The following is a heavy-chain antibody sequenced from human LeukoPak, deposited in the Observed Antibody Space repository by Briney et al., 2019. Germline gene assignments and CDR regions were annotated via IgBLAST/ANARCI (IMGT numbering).Heavy chain of an antibody. D-gene: IGHD2-8*01. Sequence: GGSLRLSCAASGFTFSSYSMNWVRQAPGKGLEWVSFISTSSSYIYYADSVKGRFTISRDNAKNSLYLQMNSLRAEDTAVYYCARNGLAANGYFDYWGQGTLVTVSS. CDR3: ARNGLAANGYFDY. J-gene: IGHJ4*02. CDR2: ISTSSSYI. V-gene: IGHV3-21*01. CDR1: GFTFSSYS.